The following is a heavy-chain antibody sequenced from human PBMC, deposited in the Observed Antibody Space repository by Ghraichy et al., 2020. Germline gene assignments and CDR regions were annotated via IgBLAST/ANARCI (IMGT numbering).Heavy chain of an antibody. V-gene: IGHV3-30*02. CDR3: VKNLSQGGWFEFDF. J-gene: IGHJ4*02. CDR1: GFTFGSSG. CDR2: ILNDGNNT. D-gene: IGHD6-19*01. Sequence: GGSLRLSCAASGFTFGSSGMNWVRQAPGKGLEWVAFILNDGNNTYYADSVKGRFTISRDNSKKILYLQMNNLTPEDTAVYHCVKNLSQGGWFEFDFWGQGTLVTVSS.